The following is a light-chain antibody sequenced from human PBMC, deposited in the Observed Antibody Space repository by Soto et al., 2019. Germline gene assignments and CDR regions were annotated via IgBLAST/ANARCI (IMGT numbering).Light chain of an antibody. CDR1: QGIRNL. V-gene: IGKV1-16*01. J-gene: IGKJ3*01. CDR3: QQCDTYPFT. Sequence: DIQMTQSPSSLSASVGDRVTITCRASQGIRNLVGWFQQKPGQAPKSLIFATSILQSGVPSRFSGGGSGTEFTLTINSLQPEDFATYYCQQCDTYPFTFGPGTTVDMK. CDR2: ATS.